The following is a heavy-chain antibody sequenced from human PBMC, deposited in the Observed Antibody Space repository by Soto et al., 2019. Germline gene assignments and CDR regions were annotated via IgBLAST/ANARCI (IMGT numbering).Heavy chain of an antibody. CDR1: GFTFNSYS. J-gene: IGHJ3*01. V-gene: IGHV3-48*01. CDR3: ARDQLYYNDISGRPLNAFDV. Sequence: PGGSLRLSCAVSGFTFNSYSMNWVRQAPGKGLEWVSYIGIGSSTTYYADSVKGRFTISRDNAKNSLYLQMNSLRAEDTAVYYCARDQLYYNDISGRPLNAFDVWGQGTMVTVSS. D-gene: IGHD3-22*01. CDR2: IGIGSSTT.